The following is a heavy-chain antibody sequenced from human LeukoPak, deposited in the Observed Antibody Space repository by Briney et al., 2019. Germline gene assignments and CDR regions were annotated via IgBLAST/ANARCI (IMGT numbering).Heavy chain of an antibody. J-gene: IGHJ4*02. Sequence: PGGSLRLSCGASEFTFGSYAMSWVRQAPGKGLEWVSSISGSGKSTYYADSVKGRLTISRDNSKNRLYLQMNSLRAEDTAVYYCAKESGYDSSGYHDYWGQGTLVTVSS. CDR3: AKESGYDSSGYHDY. CDR1: EFTFGSYA. CDR2: ISGSGKST. D-gene: IGHD3-22*01. V-gene: IGHV3-23*01.